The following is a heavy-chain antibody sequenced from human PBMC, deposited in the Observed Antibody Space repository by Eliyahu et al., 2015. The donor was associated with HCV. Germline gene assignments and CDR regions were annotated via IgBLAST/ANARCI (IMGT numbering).Heavy chain of an antibody. Sequence: QVQLVQSGAEVRQPGSSVKVSCKTSGGMFTKYTVSWVRQAPGQGLEWMGRFIPLLGIPNYAQKFQERLVISADTATRTVYMELKSLTSDDTGVYFCARDKPILGYWGQGTLVTVSS. D-gene: IGHD3-16*01. CDR3: ARDKPILGY. J-gene: IGHJ4*02. CDR1: GGMFTKYT. CDR2: FIPLLGIP. V-gene: IGHV1-69*08.